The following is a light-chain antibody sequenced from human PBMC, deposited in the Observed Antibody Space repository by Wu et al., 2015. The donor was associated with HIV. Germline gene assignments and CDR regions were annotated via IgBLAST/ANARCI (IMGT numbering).Light chain of an antibody. CDR2: AAT. CDR1: QSVSNSF. Sequence: EIVLTQSPGTLSLSPGERATLSCRASQSVSNSFLAWYQQKSGQAPRLLIYAATNRATGIPDRSTGSGSGTDFTLSIDRLEPEDFAVYYCQHYGSSLTWTFGQGTKVEI. V-gene: IGKV3-20*01. CDR3: QHYGSSLTWT. J-gene: IGKJ1*01.